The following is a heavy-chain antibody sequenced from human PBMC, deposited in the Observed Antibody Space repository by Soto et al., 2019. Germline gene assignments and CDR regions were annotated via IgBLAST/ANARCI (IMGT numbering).Heavy chain of an antibody. CDR2: IYYSGIT. Sequence: SETLSLTCTVSGASISGFYWSWIRQHPGKGLEWIGYIYYSGITYYNPSLKSRVTISVDTSKNQFSLKLSSVTAADTAVYYCARSPGYYFDYWGQGTLVTVSS. J-gene: IGHJ4*02. CDR3: ARSPGYYFDY. V-gene: IGHV4-31*03. CDR1: GASISGFY.